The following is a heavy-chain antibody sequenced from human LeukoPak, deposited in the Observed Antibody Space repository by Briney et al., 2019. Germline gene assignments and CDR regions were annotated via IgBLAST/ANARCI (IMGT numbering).Heavy chain of an antibody. CDR3: AKATCSGANCFSNSRDAFDM. CDR1: GIIFSDFG. D-gene: IGHD2-15*01. J-gene: IGHJ3*02. CDR2: FWYDGSNK. V-gene: IGHV3-33*06. Sequence: PGGSLRLSCVASGIIFSDFGMHWVRQAPGKGLEWRAIFWYDGSNKYYADSVKGRFTISRDNSQNTMYLQMNSLRAEDTAVYYCAKATCSGANCFSNSRDAFDMWGQGTMVTVSS.